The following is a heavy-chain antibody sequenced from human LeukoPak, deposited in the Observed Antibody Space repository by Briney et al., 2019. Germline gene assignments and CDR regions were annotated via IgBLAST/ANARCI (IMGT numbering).Heavy chain of an antibody. V-gene: IGHV1-8*03. CDR2: MNSNSGNT. D-gene: IGHD3-10*01. Sequence: ASVKVSCKGYGYTFINHDIDWVRQAAGLGLEWMGWMNSNSGNTGYAQKFQGRVTFTRDTSISTAYMELYSLTSDDTAVYYCAREESILFTFDPWGQGTLVTVSS. CDR3: AREESILFTFDP. J-gene: IGHJ5*02. CDR1: GYTFINHD.